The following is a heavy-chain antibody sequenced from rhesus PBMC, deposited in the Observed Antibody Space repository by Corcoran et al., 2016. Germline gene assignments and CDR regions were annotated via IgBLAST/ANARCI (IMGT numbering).Heavy chain of an antibody. J-gene: IGHJ4*01. Sequence: EVQLVQSGAEVKRPGESLKISCKTSGYSFTSYWISWVRQMPGKGLEWRGAMYPSDTDTRYSPSVQGHVTISADKSISTTYLQWSSLKALDSATYYCAKGGQQLLFDYGGQGVLVTVSS. CDR1: GYSFTSYW. CDR3: AKGGQQLLFDY. CDR2: MYPSDTDT. D-gene: IGHD6-43*01. V-gene: IGHV5-2*01.